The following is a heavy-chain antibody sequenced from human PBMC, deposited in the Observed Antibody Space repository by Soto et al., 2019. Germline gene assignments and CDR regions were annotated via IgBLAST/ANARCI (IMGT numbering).Heavy chain of an antibody. Sequence: QVQLVESGGGVVQPGRSLRLSCAASGFTFSSYGMHWVRQAPGKGLEWVAVISYDGSNKYYADSVKGRFTISRDNSKNTLYLQMNSLRAEDTAVYYCAKDRGRYCGGGSCYSIFDSWGQGTLVTVSS. CDR1: GFTFSSYG. V-gene: IGHV3-30*18. CDR2: ISYDGSNK. CDR3: AKDRGRYCGGGSCYSIFDS. D-gene: IGHD2-15*01. J-gene: IGHJ4*02.